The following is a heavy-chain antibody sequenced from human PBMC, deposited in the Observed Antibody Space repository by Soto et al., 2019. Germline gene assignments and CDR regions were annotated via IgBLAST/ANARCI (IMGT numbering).Heavy chain of an antibody. CDR2: ISYDGSNK. D-gene: IGHD3-3*01. CDR3: ARRLGGYDFWSGYYPWAFDI. V-gene: IGHV3-30*03. J-gene: IGHJ3*02. Sequence: PRLSCAASGFTFSSYGMHWVRQAPGKGLEWVAVISYDGSNKYYADSVKGRFTISRDNSKNTLYLQMNSLRAEDTAVYYCARRLGGYDFWSGYYPWAFDIWGQGTMVTVSS. CDR1: GFTFSSYG.